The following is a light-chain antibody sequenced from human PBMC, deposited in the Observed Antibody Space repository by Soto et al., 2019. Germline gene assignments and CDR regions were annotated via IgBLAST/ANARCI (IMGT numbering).Light chain of an antibody. CDR2: GAS. V-gene: IGKV3-20*01. J-gene: IGKJ1*01. CDR3: QQYGTSHRT. Sequence: EIVLTQSPGTLSLSPGERATLSCRASQSVSSTNLAWYQQRPGQAPRLLIFGASNRATGVPDRFSGSGSGTDFTLAISRLEPEDFAVYYCQQYGTSHRTFGQGTKVQIK. CDR1: QSVSSTN.